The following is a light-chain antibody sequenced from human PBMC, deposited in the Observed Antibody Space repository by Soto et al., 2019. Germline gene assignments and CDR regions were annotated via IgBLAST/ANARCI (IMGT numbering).Light chain of an antibody. Sequence: QAVLTQPPSASGSPGQSVTISCTGTSNDVGNYNYVSWYQQHPGKAPKVLISEVSKRPSGVPDRFSGSKSGNMASLTVSGLQAEDEADYSCSSYSGTNNLLIFGGGTKLTVL. J-gene: IGLJ2*01. V-gene: IGLV2-8*01. CDR1: SNDVGNYNY. CDR2: EVS. CDR3: SSYSGTNNLLI.